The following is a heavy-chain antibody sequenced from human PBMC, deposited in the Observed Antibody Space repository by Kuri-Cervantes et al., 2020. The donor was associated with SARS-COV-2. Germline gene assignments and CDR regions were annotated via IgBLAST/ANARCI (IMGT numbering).Heavy chain of an antibody. CDR1: GFTFSGSA. V-gene: IGHV3-23*01. D-gene: IGHD3-9*01. Sequence: ETLSLTCAASGFTFSGSAMHWVRQAPGKGLEWVSAISGSGGSTYYADSVKGRFTISRDNSKNTLYLQMNSLRAEDTAVYYCAKADWANYYYYYGMDVWGQGTTVTVSS. CDR3: AKADWANYYYYYGMDV. CDR2: ISGSGGST. J-gene: IGHJ6*02.